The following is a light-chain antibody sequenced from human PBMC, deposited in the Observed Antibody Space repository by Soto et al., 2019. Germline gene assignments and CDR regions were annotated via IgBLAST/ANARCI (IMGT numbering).Light chain of an antibody. Sequence: QSALTQPASVSGSPGQSITISCTGTSSDVGAYIFVSWYQQHPGKAPKLMIYDIINRPSGVSNRFSDSKSGNTASLTISGLQAEDEADYYCVSFTTSRSYVFGTGTKLTVL. J-gene: IGLJ1*01. CDR2: DII. CDR1: SSDVGAYIF. CDR3: VSFTTSRSYV. V-gene: IGLV2-14*03.